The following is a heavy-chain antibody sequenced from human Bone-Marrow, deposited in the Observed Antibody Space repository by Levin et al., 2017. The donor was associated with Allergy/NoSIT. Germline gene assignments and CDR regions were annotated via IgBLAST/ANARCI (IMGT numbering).Heavy chain of an antibody. Sequence: PSETLSLTCAVSGGSISSGGYSWTWIRQPPGKGLECIGYFFHNGRTYYNPSLASRVTISEDSSKNQFSLKLNSVTAADTAVYYCARGVNRNSWKVFYYYYYMDVWGKGTTVTVSS. D-gene: IGHD6-13*01. J-gene: IGHJ6*03. CDR2: FFHNGRT. CDR1: GGSISSGGYS. CDR3: ARGVNRNSWKVFYYYYYMDV. V-gene: IGHV4-30-2*01.